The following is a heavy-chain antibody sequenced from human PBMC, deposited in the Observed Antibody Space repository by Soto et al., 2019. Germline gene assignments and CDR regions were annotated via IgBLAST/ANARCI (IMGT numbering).Heavy chain of an antibody. CDR1: GGSISSGGYS. J-gene: IGHJ4*02. V-gene: IGHV4-30-2*01. Sequence: PSETLSLTCAVSGGSISSGGYSWSWIRQPPGKGLEWIGYIYHSGSTNYNPSLKNRVNISVDTSKNQFSLKINSVTAAETAVYYCARANYFESSGPFDYWGPGTLVTVSS. CDR2: IYHSGST. CDR3: ARANYFESSGPFDY. D-gene: IGHD3-22*01.